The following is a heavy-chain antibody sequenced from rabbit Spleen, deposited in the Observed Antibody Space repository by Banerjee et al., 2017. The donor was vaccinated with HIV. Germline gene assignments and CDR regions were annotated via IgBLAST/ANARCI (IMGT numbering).Heavy chain of an antibody. CDR3: ARDTGSSFSSYGMDL. V-gene: IGHV1S45*01. Sequence: QEQLVESGGGLVKPEGSLTLPCKASGFSFSDRDVMCWVRQAPGKGLQWIACINSYTGKPDVATWAKSQFTISRNSSTTVTLQMASLTAADTATYFCARDTGSSFSSYGMDLWCQGTLVTDS. J-gene: IGHJ6*01. D-gene: IGHD8-1*01. CDR2: INSYTGKP. CDR1: GFSFSDRDV.